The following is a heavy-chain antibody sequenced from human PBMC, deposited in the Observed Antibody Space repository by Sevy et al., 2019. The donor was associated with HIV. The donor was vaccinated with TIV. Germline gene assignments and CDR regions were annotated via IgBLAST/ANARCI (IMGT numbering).Heavy chain of an antibody. CDR1: GGSISGYY. Sequence: SETPSLTCTVSGGSISGYYWSWIRQPAGKGLEWIGRIYSSGSTNYHPSLKSRVTMSVDTSKNQFSLKLSSVTAADTAVYYCARTAQFGVVDYWGQGTLVTVSS. CDR2: IYSSGST. CDR3: ARTAQFGVVDY. J-gene: IGHJ4*02. D-gene: IGHD3-3*01. V-gene: IGHV4-4*07.